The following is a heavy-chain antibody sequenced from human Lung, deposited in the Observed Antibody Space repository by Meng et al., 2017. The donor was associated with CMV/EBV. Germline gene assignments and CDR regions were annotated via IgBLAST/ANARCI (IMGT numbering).Heavy chain of an antibody. CDR2: IIPIFGIA. CDR3: ARDRTGDCSSTSCYNYYYYYGMDV. D-gene: IGHD2-2*02. CDR1: GGTFSSYA. J-gene: IGHJ6*02. Sequence: SXXVSXKASGGTFSSYAFSWVRQAPGQGLEWMGGIIPIFGIANYAQKFQGRVTVTTDESRSTAYMELSSLRSEDTALYYCARDRTGDCSSTSCYNYYYYYGMDVGXQGTXVTVSS. V-gene: IGHV1-69*05.